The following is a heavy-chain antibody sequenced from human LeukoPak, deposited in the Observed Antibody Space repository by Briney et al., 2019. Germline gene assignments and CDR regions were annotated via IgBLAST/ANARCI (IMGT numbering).Heavy chain of an antibody. CDR3: ARVGCSSTSCESSFDP. D-gene: IGHD2-2*01. CDR2: IYHSGST. V-gene: IGHV4-4*02. J-gene: IGHJ5*02. Sequence: PSETLSLTCAVSGGSISSSNWWGWVRQPPGKGLEWIGEIYHSGSTNYNPSLKSRVTISVDKSKNQFSLKLSSVTAADTAVYYCARVGCSSTSCESSFDPWGQGTLVTVSS. CDR1: GGSISSSNW.